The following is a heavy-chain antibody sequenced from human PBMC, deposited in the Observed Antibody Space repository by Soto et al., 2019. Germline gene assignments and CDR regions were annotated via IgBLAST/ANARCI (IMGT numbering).Heavy chain of an antibody. CDR1: GLTFSSYW. D-gene: IGHD3-22*01. CDR2: INSDGSST. V-gene: IGHV3-74*01. Sequence: PGGSLRLSCAASGLTFSSYWMHWVRQAPGKGLVWVSRINSDGSSTSYADSVKGRFTISRDNAKNTLYLQMNSLRAEDTAVYYCARAGPYYYYDSSGSYGMDVWGQGTTVTVSS. J-gene: IGHJ6*02. CDR3: ARAGPYYYYDSSGSYGMDV.